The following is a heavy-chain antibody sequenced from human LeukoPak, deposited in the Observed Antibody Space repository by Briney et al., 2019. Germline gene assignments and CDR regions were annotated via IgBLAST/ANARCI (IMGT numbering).Heavy chain of an antibody. D-gene: IGHD1-26*01. CDR2: ISSNGGST. J-gene: IGHJ4*02. V-gene: IGHV3-64*01. Sequence: PGGSLRLSCAASGFTFSSYAMHWVRQAPGKGLEYVSAISSNGGSTYYANSVKGRFTISRDNSKNTLYLQMGSLRAEDMAVYYCARGWELLSPFDYWGQGTLVTVSS. CDR1: GFTFSSYA. CDR3: ARGWELLSPFDY.